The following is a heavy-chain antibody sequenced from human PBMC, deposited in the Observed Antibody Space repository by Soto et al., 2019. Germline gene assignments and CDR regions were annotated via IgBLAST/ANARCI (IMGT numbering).Heavy chain of an antibody. CDR1: GFTFSSYG. Sequence: QVQLVESGGGVVQPGRSLRLSCAASGFTFSSYGMHWVRQAPGKGLEWVAVISYDGSNKYYADSVKGRFTISRDNSKNTLYLEMNSLGAEDTAVYYCAKGNYDFWSGYLSGAFDIWGQGTMVTVSS. J-gene: IGHJ3*02. CDR3: AKGNYDFWSGYLSGAFDI. V-gene: IGHV3-30*18. D-gene: IGHD3-3*01. CDR2: ISYDGSNK.